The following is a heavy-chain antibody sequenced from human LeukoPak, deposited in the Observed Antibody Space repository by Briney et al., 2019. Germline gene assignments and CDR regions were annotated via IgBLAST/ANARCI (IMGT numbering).Heavy chain of an antibody. CDR1: GGSISSGGYY. J-gene: IGHJ4*02. D-gene: IGHD3-22*01. V-gene: IGHV4-31*03. Sequence: PSETLSLTCTVSGGSISSGGYYWSWIRQHPGKGLEWIGYIYYSGSTYYNPSLKSRVTISVNTSKNQFSLKLSSVTAADTAVYYCARVARLFIDYWGQGTLVTVSS. CDR2: IYYSGST. CDR3: ARVARLFIDY.